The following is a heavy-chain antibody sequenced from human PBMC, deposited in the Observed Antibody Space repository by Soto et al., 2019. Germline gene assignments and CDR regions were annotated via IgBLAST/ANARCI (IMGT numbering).Heavy chain of an antibody. J-gene: IGHJ4*02. CDR1: GGSFSGYY. D-gene: IGHD2-21*02. CDR2: INHSGST. Sequence: SETLSLTCAVYGGSFSGYYWSWIRQPPGKGLEWIGEINHSGSTNYNPSLKSRVTISVDTSKNQFSLKLSSVTAADTAVYYCARGRRLAYCGGDCYSGYYFDYWGQGTLVTVSS. V-gene: IGHV4-34*01. CDR3: ARGRRLAYCGGDCYSGYYFDY.